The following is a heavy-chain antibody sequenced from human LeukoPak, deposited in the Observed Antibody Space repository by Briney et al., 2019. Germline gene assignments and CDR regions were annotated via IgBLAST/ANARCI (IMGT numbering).Heavy chain of an antibody. D-gene: IGHD5-24*01. V-gene: IGHV1-2*02. CDR1: GYTFTSSA. J-gene: IGHJ4*02. Sequence: ASVKVSSKASGYTFTSSAMHWVRQAPGQGLEWMGWITPSGGTNYPQKFQGRVAITRDTSITTAYMDLSRLTSDDTAVYYCARDRYGDGFAHFDCWGRGALVTVSS. CDR3: ARDRYGDGFAHFDC. CDR2: ITPSGGT.